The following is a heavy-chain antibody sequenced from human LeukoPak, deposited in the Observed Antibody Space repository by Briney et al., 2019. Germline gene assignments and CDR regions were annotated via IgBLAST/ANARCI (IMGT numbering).Heavy chain of an antibody. CDR1: GSTFSGYA. V-gene: IGHV3-23*01. Sequence: GGSLRVSCAASGSTFSGYAMSWVRQAPGKGVECVSAISGSGGSTYYADSVKGRFTISRDNSKNTLCPQMNSLRAEDTAVYYCASGYSSSWYWGQNYWGQGTLVTVSS. CDR3: ASGYSSSWYWGQNY. D-gene: IGHD6-13*01. J-gene: IGHJ4*02. CDR2: ISGSGGST.